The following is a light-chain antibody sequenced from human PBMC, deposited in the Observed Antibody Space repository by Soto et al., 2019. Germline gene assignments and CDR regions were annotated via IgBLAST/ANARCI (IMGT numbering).Light chain of an antibody. CDR2: LGS. CDR3: MQALQTPLT. CDR1: QSLLHSNGYNY. J-gene: IGKJ4*01. V-gene: IGKV2-28*01. Sequence: DIVMTQSPLSLPVTPGEPASISCRSSQSLLHSNGYNYLDWYLQKPGQSPQLLIYLGSNRASGVPDRFSVSGSGTDFTLKISRVEAEDVGVYFCMQALQTPLTFCGGTKVEIK.